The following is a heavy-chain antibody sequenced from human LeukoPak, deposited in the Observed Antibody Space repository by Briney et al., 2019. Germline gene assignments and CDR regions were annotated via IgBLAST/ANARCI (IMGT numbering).Heavy chain of an antibody. CDR3: ARGFCSSTSCQSGSY. J-gene: IGHJ4*02. CDR2: ISGSSSYI. V-gene: IGHV3-21*01. Sequence: GGSLRLSCAASGFTFSSYAMSWVRQAPGKGLEWVSYISGSSSYIYYADSVKGRFTISRDNAKNSLYLQMNSLRAEDTAVYYCARGFCSSTSCQSGSYWGQGTLVTVSS. D-gene: IGHD2-2*01. CDR1: GFTFSSYA.